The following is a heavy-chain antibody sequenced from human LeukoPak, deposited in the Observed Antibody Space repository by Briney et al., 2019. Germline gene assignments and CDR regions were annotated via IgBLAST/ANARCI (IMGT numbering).Heavy chain of an antibody. CDR3: ARGHRGAYGDY. V-gene: IGHV4-34*01. D-gene: IGHD5-12*01. CDR2: INHSGST. Sequence: SETLSLTCAVYGGSFSGYYWSWIRQPPGKGLVWIGEINHSGSTNYNPSLKSRVTISVDTSKNQFSLKLSSATAADTAVYYCARGHRGAYGDYWGQGTLVTVSS. J-gene: IGHJ4*02. CDR1: GGSFSGYY.